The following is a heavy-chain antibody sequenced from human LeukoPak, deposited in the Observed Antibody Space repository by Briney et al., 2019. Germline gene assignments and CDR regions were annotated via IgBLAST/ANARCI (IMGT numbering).Heavy chain of an antibody. CDR3: AKQIVVVPAAISGWFDP. Sequence: GGSLRLSCAASGFTFSHYTINWVRQAPGKGLEWVSSISSSSSYIYYADSVKGRFTISRDNSKNTLYLQMNSLRAEDTAVYYCAKQIVVVPAAISGWFDPWGQGTLVTVSS. J-gene: IGHJ5*02. CDR1: GFTFSHYT. CDR2: ISSSSSYI. D-gene: IGHD2-2*02. V-gene: IGHV3-21*04.